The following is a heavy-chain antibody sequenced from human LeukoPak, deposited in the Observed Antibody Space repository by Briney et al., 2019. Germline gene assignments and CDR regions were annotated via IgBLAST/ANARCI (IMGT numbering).Heavy chain of an antibody. D-gene: IGHD3-3*01. V-gene: IGHV1-46*01. Sequence: GASVKVSCKASGYTFTSYYMHWVRQAPGQGLEWMGIINPSGGSTSYAQKFQGRVTMTRDMSTSTVYMELSSLRSEDTAVYYCARDGDTIFGVVPPVGGYYMDVWGKGTTVTVSS. J-gene: IGHJ6*03. CDR3: ARDGDTIFGVVPPVGGYYMDV. CDR2: INPSGGST. CDR1: GYTFTSYY.